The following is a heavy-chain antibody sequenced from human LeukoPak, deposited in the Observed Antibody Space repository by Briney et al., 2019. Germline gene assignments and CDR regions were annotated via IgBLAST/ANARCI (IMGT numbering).Heavy chain of an antibody. CDR2: ISGRGGSI. V-gene: IGHV3-23*01. D-gene: IGHD3-22*01. J-gene: IGHJ4*02. Sequence: GGSLRLSCAASGFTFSIYAMSWVRQAPGKGLEWVSSISGRGGSIYYADSVKGRFTISRDNSKNTLYLQMISLRAEDTAVYYCAKDQDYSYYDTSGSMGHWGQGTLVTVSS. CDR1: GFTFSIYA. CDR3: AKDQDYSYYDTSGSMGH.